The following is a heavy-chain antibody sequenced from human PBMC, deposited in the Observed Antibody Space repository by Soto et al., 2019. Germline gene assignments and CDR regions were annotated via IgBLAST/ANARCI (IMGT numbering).Heavy chain of an antibody. Sequence: GGSLRLSCAASGFTFSSYWMHWVRQAPGKRLVWVSRINSDGSSTSYADSVKGRFTISRDNAKNTLYLQMNSLRAEDTAVYYCAREVYSSGLFDYWGQGTLVTVSS. J-gene: IGHJ4*02. CDR3: AREVYSSGLFDY. V-gene: IGHV3-74*01. CDR1: GFTFSSYW. D-gene: IGHD6-19*01. CDR2: INSDGSST.